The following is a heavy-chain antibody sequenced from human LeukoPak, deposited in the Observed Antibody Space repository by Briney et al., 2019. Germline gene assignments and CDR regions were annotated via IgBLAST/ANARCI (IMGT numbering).Heavy chain of an antibody. CDR3: AKDLYSNYGPADY. J-gene: IGHJ4*02. CDR1: GLTFSSYA. Sequence: GGSLRLSCAASGLTFSSYAMSWVRQAPGKGLEWVSTINGGGVNTHYADSVGGRFTISRDNSKNTLFLQMNSLRDEDTAVYYCAKDLYSNYGPADYWGQGNLVTVSS. CDR2: INGGGVNT. V-gene: IGHV3-23*01. D-gene: IGHD4-11*01.